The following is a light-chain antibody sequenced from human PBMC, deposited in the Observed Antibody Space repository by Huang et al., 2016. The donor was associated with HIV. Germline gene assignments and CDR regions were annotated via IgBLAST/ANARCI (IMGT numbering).Light chain of an antibody. CDR2: GAS. V-gene: IGKV3-15*01. CDR1: QSISNN. Sequence: EILLTHSPATLSVSPGERVTLSCRASQSISNNLAWYQQKPGQAPRLLIYGASTRATAIPARFSGSASGTEFTLTISSLQSEDFAVYYCQQYHNWPPYTFGQGTKLEI. CDR3: QQYHNWPPYT. J-gene: IGKJ2*01.